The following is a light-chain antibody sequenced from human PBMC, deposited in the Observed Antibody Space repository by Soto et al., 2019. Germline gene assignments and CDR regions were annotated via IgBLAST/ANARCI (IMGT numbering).Light chain of an antibody. CDR2: AAS. CDR1: QSVSVNS. J-gene: IGKJ3*01. CDR3: QQYGGSPFT. Sequence: EIVLTQSPGTLSLSPGERATISCRASQSVSVNSLAWYQQKGGQAPRLLIYAASTRATGVPDRFSGSGSGTDFALTISRLETEDFAVYYCQQYGGSPFTFGPGTKVEIK. V-gene: IGKV3-20*01.